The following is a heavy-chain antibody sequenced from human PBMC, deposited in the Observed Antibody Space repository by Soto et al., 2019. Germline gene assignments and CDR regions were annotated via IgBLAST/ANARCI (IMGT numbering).Heavy chain of an antibody. V-gene: IGHV4-31*03. J-gene: IGHJ4*02. Sequence: TLSLTCTVSGVTVSSGAYYWSWIRQRPGKGLEWIGNIYYTGSTYYSPSLKSRVVISLDTSKNQFSLSLSSVTAADTAIYYCARYRFSGSKWSKFDYWGQGTLVTVSS. CDR2: IYYTGST. D-gene: IGHD6-13*01. CDR1: GVTVSSGAYY. CDR3: ARYRFSGSKWSKFDY.